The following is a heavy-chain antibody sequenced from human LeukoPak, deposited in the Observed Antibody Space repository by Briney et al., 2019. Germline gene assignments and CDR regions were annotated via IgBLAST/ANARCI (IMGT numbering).Heavy chain of an antibody. V-gene: IGHV3-23*01. CDR3: AKLTRGYCSSTACPNWFDP. CDR2: ISDSGGTT. J-gene: IGHJ5*02. D-gene: IGHD2-2*01. Sequence: GGSLRLSCAASGFTFSSYAMSWVRHAPGEGLEWVSAISDSGGTTYYADSVKGRFTVSRDNSKNTLYLQMNSLRGEDTAVYYCAKLTRGYCSSTACPNWFDPWGQGTLVTVSS. CDR1: GFTFSSYA.